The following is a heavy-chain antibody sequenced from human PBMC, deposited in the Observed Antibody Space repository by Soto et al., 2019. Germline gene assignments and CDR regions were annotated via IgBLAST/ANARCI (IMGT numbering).Heavy chain of an antibody. CDR3: ARSGGTYYFDH. Sequence: QVQLVQSGAEVRKPGSSVNVSCKASGTTFSTHGIHWVRQAPGQGLEWMGGFVPMFSSSNYAQKFQGRLTIVADESTNSAYMELSSLRADDSAIYYCARSGGTYYFDHWGQGTPVTVSS. CDR2: FVPMFSSS. D-gene: IGHD1-1*01. J-gene: IGHJ4*02. CDR1: GTTFSTHG. V-gene: IGHV1-69*01.